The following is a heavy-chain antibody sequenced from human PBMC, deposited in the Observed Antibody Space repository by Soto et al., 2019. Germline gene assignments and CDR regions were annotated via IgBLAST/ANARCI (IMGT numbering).Heavy chain of an antibody. V-gene: IGHV3-30*03. CDR2: ISFDGRNT. CDR3: ARVCSSGGSCYFGNMAFDI. Sequence: PGGSLRLSCAASGFTFNNYGMHWVRQAPGKGLEWVIVISFDGRNTYYADSVKGRFTISRDNSKNTLYLQMNSLRAEDTAVYYCARVCSSGGSCYFGNMAFDIWGQGTMVTVSS. CDR1: GFTFNNYG. J-gene: IGHJ3*02. D-gene: IGHD2-15*01.